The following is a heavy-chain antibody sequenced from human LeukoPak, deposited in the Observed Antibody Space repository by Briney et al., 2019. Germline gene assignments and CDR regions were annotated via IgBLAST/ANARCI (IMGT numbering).Heavy chain of an antibody. D-gene: IGHD5-18*01. V-gene: IGHV1-2*02. CDR1: GYTFTGYY. Sequence: GASVKVSCKASGYTFTGYYMHWVRQAPGQGLEWMGWINPNSGGTNYAQKFQGRATMTRDTSISTAYMELSRLRSDDTAVYYCARVMGDTAMVRASSAFDIWGQGTMVTVSS. CDR2: INPNSGGT. CDR3: ARVMGDTAMVRASSAFDI. J-gene: IGHJ3*02.